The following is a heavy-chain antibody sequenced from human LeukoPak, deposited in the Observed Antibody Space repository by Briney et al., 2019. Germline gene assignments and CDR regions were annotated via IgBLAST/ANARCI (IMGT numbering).Heavy chain of an antibody. V-gene: IGHV4-4*07. CDR3: ARGTYFAGLTGYSPGTFDY. CDR1: GGSIISYY. CDR2: IYASGST. D-gene: IGHD3-9*01. Sequence: SETLSLTCTVPGGSIISYYWSWIRQPAGKGLEWIGRIYASGSTNYNPSLKGRVTMSVDTSKNQFSLRLSSVTAADTAVYYCARGTYFAGLTGYSPGTFDYWGQGTLVTVSS. J-gene: IGHJ4*02.